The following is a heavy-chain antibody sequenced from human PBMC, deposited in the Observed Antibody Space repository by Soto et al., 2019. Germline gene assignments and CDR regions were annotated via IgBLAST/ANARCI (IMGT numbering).Heavy chain of an antibody. CDR1: GYSFYNSG. Sequence: QVQLVQSGPELKKPGASVKVSCKTSGYSFYNSGISWVRQAPGQGLEWMGWISVYSGYAHYAQKFQGRVIMTADTFTSPSYMELRGLRSVDTAMYYCSKNGTTWFAAWGQGTLVTVSS. D-gene: IGHD1-1*01. V-gene: IGHV1-18*01. CDR3: SKNGTTWFAA. CDR2: ISVYSGYA. J-gene: IGHJ5*02.